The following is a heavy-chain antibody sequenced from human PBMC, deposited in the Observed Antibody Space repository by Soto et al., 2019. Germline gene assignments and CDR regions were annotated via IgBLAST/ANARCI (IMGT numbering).Heavy chain of an antibody. CDR2: INHSGST. CDR3: ARQRSPSTADLPFDY. D-gene: IGHD3-3*01. J-gene: IGHJ4*02. V-gene: IGHV4-34*01. Sequence: SETLSLTCAVYGGSFSGYYWSWIRQPPGKGLEWIGEINHSGSTNYNPSLKSRVTISVDTSKNQFSLKLSSVTAADTAVYYCARQRSPSTADLPFDYWGQGTLVTVYS. CDR1: GGSFSGYY.